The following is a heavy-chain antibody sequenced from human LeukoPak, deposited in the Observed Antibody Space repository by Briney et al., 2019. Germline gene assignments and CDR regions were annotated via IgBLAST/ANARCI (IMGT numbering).Heavy chain of an antibody. Sequence: PGGSLRLSCAASGFTFSSYAMSWVRQAPGKGLDWVAAVSESGHSTYYADSVRGRCTISRDNFKSTLYLQRNSLRAEDTAVYYCSKDVSGLESRSDYWGQGTLVTVSS. CDR1: GFTFSSYA. J-gene: IGHJ4*02. CDR3: SKDVSGLESRSDY. CDR2: VSESGHST. V-gene: IGHV3-23*01. D-gene: IGHD1-1*01.